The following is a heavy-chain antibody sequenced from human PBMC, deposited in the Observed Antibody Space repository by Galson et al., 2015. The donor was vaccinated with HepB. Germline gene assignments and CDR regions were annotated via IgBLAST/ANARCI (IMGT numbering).Heavy chain of an antibody. D-gene: IGHD1-26*01. CDR2: TFYKSKWYN. J-gene: IGHJ4*02. CDR1: GDSVSSNSAA. CDR3: ARSPHRSDSAFHDH. V-gene: IGHV6-1*01. Sequence: ISGDSVSSNSAAWNWIRQSPSRGLEWLGRTFYKSKWYNDYAVSVKSRISINPDTSKNQFSVQLSSVTPEDTAIYYCARSPHRSDSAFHDHWGQGTLVTVSS.